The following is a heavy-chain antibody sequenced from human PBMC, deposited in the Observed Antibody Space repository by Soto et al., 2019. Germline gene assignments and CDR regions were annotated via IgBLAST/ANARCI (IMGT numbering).Heavy chain of an antibody. CDR1: GFTFSSYG. J-gene: IGHJ3*02. CDR2: ISYDGSNK. Sequence: QVQLVESGGGVVQPGRSLRLSCAASGFTFSSYGMHWVRQAPGKGLEWVAVISYDGSNKYYADSVKGRFTISRDNSKNPLYLQINSTRAGNTAVYYCARRCWDDFDIWGQGTRVTVSS. CDR3: ARRCWDDFDI. D-gene: IGHD1-26*01. V-gene: IGHV3-30*03.